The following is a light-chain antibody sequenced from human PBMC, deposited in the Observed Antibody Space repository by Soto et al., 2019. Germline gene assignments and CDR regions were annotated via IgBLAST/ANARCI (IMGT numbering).Light chain of an antibody. V-gene: IGLV2-14*01. CDR3: SSYTSSSTLV. Sequence: QSALTQPASVSGSPGQSITISCTGTSSDIGSYDYVSWYQQHPDKAPRLIIYEVTIRPSGVSNRFSGFKSGNTASLTISGLQAEDEAHYYCSSYTSSSTLVFGGGTKLTVL. CDR2: EVT. CDR1: SSDIGSYDY. J-gene: IGLJ2*01.